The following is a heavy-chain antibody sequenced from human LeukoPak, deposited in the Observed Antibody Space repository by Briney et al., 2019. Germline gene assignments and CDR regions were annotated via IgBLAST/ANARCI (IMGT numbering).Heavy chain of an antibody. CDR2: IRNDGYRK. Sequence: GGSLRLSCTASGFTLSNYGMHWVRQAPGEGLEWLALIRNDGYRKHYADSVKGRFTISRDIFKNTLYLQMNNLRPEDTAVYYCAKDVSGQAYWGQGTLLTVSS. V-gene: IGHV3-30*02. J-gene: IGHJ4*02. D-gene: IGHD3-3*01. CDR1: GFTLSNYG. CDR3: AKDVSGQAY.